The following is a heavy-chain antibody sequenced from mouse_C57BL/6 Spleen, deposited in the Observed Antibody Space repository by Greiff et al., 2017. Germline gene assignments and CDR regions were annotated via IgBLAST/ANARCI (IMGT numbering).Heavy chain of an antibody. V-gene: IGHV1-64*01. D-gene: IGHD1-1*01. Sequence: QVQLQQPGAELVKPGASVKLSCKASGYTFTSYWMHWVKQRPGQGLEGIGMIHPNSGSTNYNEKFKSKATLTVDKSSSTAYMQLSSLTSEDSAVXYCARTYGSSYEYFDVWGTGTTVTVSS. CDR3: ARTYGSSYEYFDV. J-gene: IGHJ1*03. CDR2: IHPNSGST. CDR1: GYTFTSYW.